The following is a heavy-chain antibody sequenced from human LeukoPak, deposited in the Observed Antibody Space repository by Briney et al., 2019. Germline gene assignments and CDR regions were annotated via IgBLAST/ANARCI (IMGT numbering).Heavy chain of an antibody. J-gene: IGHJ4*02. V-gene: IGHV1-8*01. Sequence: ASVKVSCKASGYTFTSYDINWVRQATGRGLEWMGWMNPNSGNTGYAQKFQGRVTMTRNTSISTAYMELSSLRSEDTAVYYCARSIAVAGTPPDYWGQGTLVTVSS. CDR1: GYTFTSYD. D-gene: IGHD6-19*01. CDR3: ARSIAVAGTPPDY. CDR2: MNPNSGNT.